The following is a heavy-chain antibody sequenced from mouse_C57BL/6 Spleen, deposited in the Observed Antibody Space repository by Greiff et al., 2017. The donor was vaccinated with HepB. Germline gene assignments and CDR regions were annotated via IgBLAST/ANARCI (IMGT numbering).Heavy chain of an antibody. CDR1: GYTFTSYW. Sequence: VQLQQPGAELVMPGASVKLSCKASGYTFTSYWMHWVKQRPGQGLEWIGEIDPSDSYTNYNQKFKGKSTLTLDKSSSSAYMQRSSLTSEDSAVYYCARWGLRRENYFDYWGQGTTLTVSS. D-gene: IGHD2-2*01. CDR2: IDPSDSYT. V-gene: IGHV1-69*01. CDR3: ARWGLRRENYFDY. J-gene: IGHJ2*01.